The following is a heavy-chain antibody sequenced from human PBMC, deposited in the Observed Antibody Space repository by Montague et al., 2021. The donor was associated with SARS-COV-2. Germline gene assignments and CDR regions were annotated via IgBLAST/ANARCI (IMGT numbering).Heavy chain of an antibody. Sequence: SETLSLTCSVSGDSINNNYYYRCWIRKPPGKLLGSVWSIDYTGXTXNXXXXRXRVTLSVDTSKNQFSLRRTSVTAADTAMYYCARVGPGYSSHSLVASIDVWGQGTMVTVSS. CDR1: GDSINNNYYY. D-gene: IGHD4-11*01. CDR2: IDYTGXT. CDR3: ARVGPGYSSHSLVASIDV. J-gene: IGHJ3*01. V-gene: IGHV4-39*07.